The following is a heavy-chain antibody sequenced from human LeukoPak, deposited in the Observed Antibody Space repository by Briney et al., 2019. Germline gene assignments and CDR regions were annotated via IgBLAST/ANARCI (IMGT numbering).Heavy chain of an antibody. J-gene: IGHJ4*02. CDR2: IMQDGSEK. CDR3: ARHSAGYTTFFDY. Sequence: GGSLRLSCAASGFTFSIYEMTWVRRAPGKGLEWVANIMQDGSEKYYVDSVKGRFTISRDNAKNSLYLQMNSLRAEDTAVYYCARHSAGYTTFFDYWGQGTLVTVSS. CDR1: GFTFSIYE. D-gene: IGHD5-24*01. V-gene: IGHV3-7*04.